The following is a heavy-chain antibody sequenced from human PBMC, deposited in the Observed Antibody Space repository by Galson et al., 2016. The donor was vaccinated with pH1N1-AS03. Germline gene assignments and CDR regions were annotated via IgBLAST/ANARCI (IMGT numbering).Heavy chain of an antibody. Sequence: SLRLSCAASGFTISNFGMLWVRQAPGQGLEWVALFSFAGTNKYYADSVKGRFTISRDNSKNTLFLQMSALRAEDTAVYYCANGFNYDFWSGYSFYWGQGALVTVSS. V-gene: IGHV3-30*18. D-gene: IGHD3/OR15-3a*01. CDR1: GFTISNFG. J-gene: IGHJ4*02. CDR3: ANGFNYDFWSGYSFY. CDR2: FSFAGTNK.